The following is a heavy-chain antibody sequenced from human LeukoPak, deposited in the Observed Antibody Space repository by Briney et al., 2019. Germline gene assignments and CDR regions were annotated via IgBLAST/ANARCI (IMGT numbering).Heavy chain of an antibody. Sequence: GESLRISCKGSGYSFTSYWIGWVRQMPGKGLEWMGIIYPGDSDTRYSSSFQGQVTISADKSISTAYLQWSSLKASDTAMYYCARSYYYDSSGFDYWGQGTLVTVSS. J-gene: IGHJ4*02. CDR3: ARSYYYDSSGFDY. CDR1: GYSFTSYW. CDR2: IYPGDSDT. D-gene: IGHD3-22*01. V-gene: IGHV5-51*01.